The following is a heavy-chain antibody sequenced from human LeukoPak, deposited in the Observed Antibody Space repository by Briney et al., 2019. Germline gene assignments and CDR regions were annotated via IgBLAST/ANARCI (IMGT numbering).Heavy chain of an antibody. Sequence: GGSLRLSCAASGFTFSDYYMSWIRQAPGKGLEWVSYISSSGSTIYYADSVKGRSTISRDNAKNSLYLQMNSLRAEDTAVYYCARAADIVVVPAAIGYWGQGTLVTVSS. D-gene: IGHD2-2*01. V-gene: IGHV3-11*01. J-gene: IGHJ4*02. CDR3: ARAADIVVVPAAIGY. CDR2: ISSSGSTI. CDR1: GFTFSDYY.